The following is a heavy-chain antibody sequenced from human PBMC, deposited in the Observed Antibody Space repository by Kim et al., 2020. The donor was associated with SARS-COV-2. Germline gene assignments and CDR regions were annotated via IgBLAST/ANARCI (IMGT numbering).Heavy chain of an antibody. CDR1: GGSFSGYY. V-gene: IGHV4-34*01. J-gene: IGHJ5*02. CDR2: INHSGST. Sequence: SETLSLTCAAYGGSFSGYYWSWIRQPPGKGLEWIGEINHSGSTNYNPSLKSRVTISVDTSKNQFSLKLSSVTAADTAGYYCSRAQRGVRYFVGLLFGGGFDPWGQGTLVTVSS. CDR3: SRAQRGVRYFVGLLFGGGFDP. D-gene: IGHD3-9*01.